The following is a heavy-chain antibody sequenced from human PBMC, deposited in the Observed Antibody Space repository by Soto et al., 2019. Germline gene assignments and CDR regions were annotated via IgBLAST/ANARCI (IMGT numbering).Heavy chain of an antibody. J-gene: IGHJ4*02. CDR2: ISYDGSNK. Sequence: QVQLVESGGAVVQPGRSLRLSCAASGFTFSNYGMHWVRQAPVKGLEWVAVISYDGSNKYYADSVKGRFTISRDNSKDTLYLQMNGLRPEDTAVYYCAKASMVRIPDYWGQGTLVTVSS. CDR3: AKASMVRIPDY. V-gene: IGHV3-30*18. D-gene: IGHD5-18*01. CDR1: GFTFSNYG.